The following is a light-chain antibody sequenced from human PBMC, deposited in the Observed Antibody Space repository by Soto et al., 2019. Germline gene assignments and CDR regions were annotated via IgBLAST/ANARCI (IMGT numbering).Light chain of an antibody. CDR2: WAS. CDR1: QNILYSSNNKNY. V-gene: IGKV4-1*01. Sequence: DIVMTQSPDSLAVSLGERATINCKSSQNILYSSNNKNYLAWYRQKPGQPPKLLIYWASTRESGVPDRFSGSGFGADFTLNISSLQAEDVAVYYCQQYYTTPTFGQGTKVEIK. CDR3: QQYYTTPT. J-gene: IGKJ1*01.